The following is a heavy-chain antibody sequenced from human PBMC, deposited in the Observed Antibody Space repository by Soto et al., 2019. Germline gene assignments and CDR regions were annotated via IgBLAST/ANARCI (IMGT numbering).Heavy chain of an antibody. D-gene: IGHD3-22*01. CDR3: ASSTYYYDSSGYYSDY. Sequence: PGESLKISCKGSGYSFTSYWIGWVRQMPGKGLEWMGIIYPGDSDTRYSPSFQGQVTISADKSISTAYLQWSSLKASDTAMYYCASSTYYYDSSGYYSDYWGQGTLVTVSS. CDR2: IYPGDSDT. J-gene: IGHJ4*02. CDR1: GYSFTSYW. V-gene: IGHV5-51*01.